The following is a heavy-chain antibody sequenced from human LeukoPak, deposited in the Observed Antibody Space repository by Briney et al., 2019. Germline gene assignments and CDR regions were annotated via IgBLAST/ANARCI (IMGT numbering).Heavy chain of an antibody. J-gene: IGHJ4*02. Sequence: ASVNVSCKASGYSFTHYGISWVRQAPGQGLEWMGWISAYNDNAHYAQGLEGRVAMTSETSTRTAYMELRSLRFDDTAMYYCARSTLGIEFDYWGQGSLVTVSS. CDR3: ARSTLGIEFDY. V-gene: IGHV1-18*01. CDR1: GYSFTHYG. CDR2: ISAYNDNA. D-gene: IGHD7-27*01.